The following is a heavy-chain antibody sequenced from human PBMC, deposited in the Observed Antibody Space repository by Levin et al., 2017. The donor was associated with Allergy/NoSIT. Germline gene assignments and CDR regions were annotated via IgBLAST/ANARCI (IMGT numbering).Heavy chain of an antibody. CDR1: GYSFSIYG. CDR3: ARGTAAGEIDY. Sequence: ASVKVSCKASGYSFSIYGFNWVRQAPGQGLEWLGWISAYTGNTDYAQKFQGRVTMTTDTSTSTAYMDLRSLRSDDTAVYYCARGTAAGEIDYWGQGTLVTVSS. D-gene: IGHD6-13*01. J-gene: IGHJ4*02. V-gene: IGHV1-18*01. CDR2: ISAYTGNT.